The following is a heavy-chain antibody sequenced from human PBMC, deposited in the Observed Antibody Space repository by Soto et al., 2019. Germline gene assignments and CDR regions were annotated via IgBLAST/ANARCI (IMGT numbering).Heavy chain of an antibody. CDR1: GYTFTSYD. D-gene: IGHD4-17*01. V-gene: IGHV1-8*01. J-gene: IGHJ6*02. CDR2: MNPNRGNT. Sequence: QVQLVQSGAEVKKPGASVKVSCKASGYTFTSYDINWVRQATGQGLEWMGWMNPNRGNTGYAQKVRGRVTMTGTTSISTAYMELSSLRSEDTAVYYCAGAPVTSLVYRSIDVWCQGTTVTVSS. CDR3: AGAPVTSLVYRSIDV.